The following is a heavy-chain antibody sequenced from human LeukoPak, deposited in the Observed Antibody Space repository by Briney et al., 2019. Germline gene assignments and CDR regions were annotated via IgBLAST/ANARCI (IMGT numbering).Heavy chain of an antibody. V-gene: IGHV1-18*01. CDR3: ARDPLYSSNWYVVPDY. J-gene: IGHJ4*02. CDR1: GGTFSSYA. D-gene: IGHD6-13*01. CDR2: ISTYSGNT. Sequence: ASVKVSCKASGGTFSSYAISWVRQAPGQGLEWMGWISTYSGNTNYAQKLQGRVTMTTDTSTTTAYMELGSLRSDDTAVYYCARDPLYSSNWYVVPDYWGQGTLVTVSS.